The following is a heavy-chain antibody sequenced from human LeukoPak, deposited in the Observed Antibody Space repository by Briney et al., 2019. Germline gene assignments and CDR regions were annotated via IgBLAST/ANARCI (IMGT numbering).Heavy chain of an antibody. J-gene: IGHJ3*02. CDR3: ARDPDYYDSSGYLTDAFDI. Sequence: PGGSLRLSCTASGFTFSSYGMHWVRQAPGKGLEWVSSISSSSSYIYYADSVKGRFTISRDNAKNSLYLQMNSLRAEDTAVYYCARDPDYYDSSGYLTDAFDIWGQGTMVTVSS. CDR2: ISSSSSYI. D-gene: IGHD3-22*01. CDR1: GFTFSSYG. V-gene: IGHV3-21*01.